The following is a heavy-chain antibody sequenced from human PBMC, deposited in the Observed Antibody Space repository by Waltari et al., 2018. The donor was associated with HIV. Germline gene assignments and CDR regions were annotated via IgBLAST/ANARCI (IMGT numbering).Heavy chain of an antibody. V-gene: IGHV4-38-2*01. CDR2: IYHSGST. CDR3: ARVYCSGGSCYHRPTLYFDY. Sequence: QVQLQESGPGLVKPSETLSLTCAVSGYSISSGYYWGWIRLPPGKGREWIGSIYHSGSTYYNPSLKSRVTISVDTSKNQFCLKLSSVTAADTAVYYCARVYCSGGSCYHRPTLYFDYWGQGTLVTVSS. D-gene: IGHD2-15*01. CDR1: GYSISSGYY. J-gene: IGHJ4*02.